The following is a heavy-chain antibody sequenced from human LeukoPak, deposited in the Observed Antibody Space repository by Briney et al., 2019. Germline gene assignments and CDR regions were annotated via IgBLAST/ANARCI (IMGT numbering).Heavy chain of an antibody. J-gene: IGHJ4*02. V-gene: IGHV4-39*07. CDR1: GGSIGSSSYY. CDR2: IYYSGST. CDR3: ARVPKNYGSGSPIDY. D-gene: IGHD3-10*01. Sequence: SETLSLTCTVSGGSIGSSSYYWGWIRQPPGKGLEWIGSIYYSGSTYYNPSLKSRVTISVDTSKNQFSLKLSSVTAADTAVYYCARVPKNYGSGSPIDYWGQGTLVTVSS.